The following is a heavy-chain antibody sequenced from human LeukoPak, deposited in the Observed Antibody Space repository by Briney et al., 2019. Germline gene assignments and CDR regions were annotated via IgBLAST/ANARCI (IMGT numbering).Heavy chain of an antibody. CDR2: ISTSSSYI. V-gene: IGHV3-21*01. CDR1: GFSFSSYS. D-gene: IGHD6-19*01. CDR3: ARAIAVAAHFDY. J-gene: IGHJ4*02. Sequence: GGSLRLSCAASGFSFSSYSMNWVRQAPGKGLEWVSYISTSSSYIYYADSVKGRFTISRDNAKNSLYLQMNSLRAEDTAVYYCARAIAVAAHFDYWGQGTLVTVSS.